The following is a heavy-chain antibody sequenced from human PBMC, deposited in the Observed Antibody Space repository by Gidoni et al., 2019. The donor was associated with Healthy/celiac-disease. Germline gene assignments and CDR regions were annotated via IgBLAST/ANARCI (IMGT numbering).Heavy chain of an antibody. Sequence: QVQLQESGPGLVKPSQTLSLTCTVSGGSISSGDYYWSWIRQPPGKGLEWIGYIYYSGSTYYNPSLKSRVTISVDTSKNQFSLKLSSVTAADTAVYYCARDGMIYSNPGEDYYYGMDVWGQGTTVTVSS. V-gene: IGHV4-30-4*01. J-gene: IGHJ6*02. D-gene: IGHD4-4*01. CDR1: GGSISSGDYY. CDR3: ARDGMIYSNPGEDYYYGMDV. CDR2: IYYSGST.